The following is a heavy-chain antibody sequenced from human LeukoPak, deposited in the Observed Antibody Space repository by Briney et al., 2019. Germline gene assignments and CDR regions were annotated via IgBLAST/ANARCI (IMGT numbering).Heavy chain of an antibody. CDR2: IKQDGSEK. V-gene: IGHV3-7*01. CDR1: GFTLNNYW. Sequence: SGGSLRLSCAASGFTLNNYWMSWVRQAPGKGLEWVANIKQDGSEKYYVDSVKGRFTISRDNAKNSVYLQMNSLRAEDTAVYYCAQSLGSLVDYWGQGTLVTVSS. CDR3: AQSLGSLVDY. D-gene: IGHD7-27*01. J-gene: IGHJ4*02.